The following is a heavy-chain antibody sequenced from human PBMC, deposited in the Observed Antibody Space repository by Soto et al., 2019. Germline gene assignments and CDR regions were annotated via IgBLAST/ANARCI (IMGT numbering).Heavy chain of an antibody. D-gene: IGHD5-12*01. J-gene: IGHJ6*02. V-gene: IGHV1-69*13. CDR2: SIPIFGTA. CDR1: GGTSNNYP. CDR3: ARGRGYSGDDHYYYFDMDV. Sequence: SVKVSCKASGGTSNNYPITWVRQAPGQGLEWMGGSIPIFGTANYAQKFQGGVTISVDESTSTAYMELSSLRSEDTAVYYCARGRGYSGDDHYYYFDMDVWGQGTTVTVSS.